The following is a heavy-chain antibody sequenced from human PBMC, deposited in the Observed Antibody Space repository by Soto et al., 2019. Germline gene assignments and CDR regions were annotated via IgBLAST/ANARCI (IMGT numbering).Heavy chain of an antibody. J-gene: IGHJ4*02. Sequence: GGSLRLSCAASGFSFSSYAMSWVRQAPGKGLEWVAGIRGRGSSTYYADSVKGRFTISRDNSKNTLYLQMNSLRAEDTAVYYCARDQDTAMGSRFDYWGQGTLVTVSS. D-gene: IGHD5-18*01. CDR3: ARDQDTAMGSRFDY. V-gene: IGHV3-23*01. CDR2: IRGRGSST. CDR1: GFSFSSYA.